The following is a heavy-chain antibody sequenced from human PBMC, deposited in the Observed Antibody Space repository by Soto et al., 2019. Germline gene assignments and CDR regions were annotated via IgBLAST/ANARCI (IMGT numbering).Heavy chain of an antibody. CDR1: GFTFSIYA. Sequence: GGSLRLSCVDPGFTFSIYALHWVRQAPGKGLEWVAVMSPNGNNQYYADSVKGRFTISRDTSKSNLYLQMTSLRPDDTAVYYCATGANFYYDTSRYWGQGTLVTVSS. CDR3: ATGANFYYDTSRY. J-gene: IGHJ4*02. V-gene: IGHV3-30-3*01. CDR2: MSPNGNNQ. D-gene: IGHD3-22*01.